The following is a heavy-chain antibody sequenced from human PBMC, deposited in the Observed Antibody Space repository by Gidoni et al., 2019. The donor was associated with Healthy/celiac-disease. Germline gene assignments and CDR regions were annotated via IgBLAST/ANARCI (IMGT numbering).Heavy chain of an antibody. Sequence: QVQLQQWGAGLLKPSETLSLTCAVYGGSFSGYYWSWIRQPPGKGLEWIGEINHSGSTNYNPSLKSRVTISVDTSKNQFSLKLSSVTAADTAVYYCASRHQVRGAPVPAYWGQGTLVTVSS. J-gene: IGHJ4*02. D-gene: IGHD3-10*01. V-gene: IGHV4-34*01. CDR1: GGSFSGYY. CDR3: ASRHQVRGAPVPAY. CDR2: INHSGST.